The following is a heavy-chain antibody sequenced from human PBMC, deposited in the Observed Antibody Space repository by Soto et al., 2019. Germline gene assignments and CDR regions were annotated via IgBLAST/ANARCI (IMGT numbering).Heavy chain of an antibody. D-gene: IGHD3-3*01. CDR2: IYHSGST. CDR3: ARDPGDYDFWSGSAPTTYGMDV. Sequence: SATQSLTCAVSGGSISSSNWWNWVRQPPGKGLEWIGEIYHSGSTNYNPSLKSRVTTSVDKSKNQFSLKLSSVTAADTAVYYCARDPGDYDFWSGSAPTTYGMDVWGQGTTVTVSS. J-gene: IGHJ6*02. CDR1: GGSISSSNW. V-gene: IGHV4-4*02.